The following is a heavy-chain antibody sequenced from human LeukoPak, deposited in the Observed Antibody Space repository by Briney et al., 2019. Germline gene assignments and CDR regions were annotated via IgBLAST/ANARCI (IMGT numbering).Heavy chain of an antibody. CDR1: GFTFTTSA. CDR2: IVVGSGNT. Sequence: SVMVSCKASGFTFTTSAMQWVRQARGQRLEWIGWIVVGSGNTNYAQKFQERVTITRDMSTSTAYMELSSLRSEDTAVYYCAAAYRYFYDRGGYFDYWGQGTLVTVSS. J-gene: IGHJ4*02. D-gene: IGHD3-22*01. CDR3: AAAYRYFYDRGGYFDY. V-gene: IGHV1-58*02.